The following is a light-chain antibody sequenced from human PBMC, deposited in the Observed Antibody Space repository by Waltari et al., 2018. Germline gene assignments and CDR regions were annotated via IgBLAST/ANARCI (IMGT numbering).Light chain of an antibody. CDR1: SSDVGGYKY. V-gene: IGLV2-11*01. CDR2: DVR. Sequence: QSALTQPRSVSGSPGQSVTISCTGTSSDVGGYKYVSWYQQHPGKAPKLMIFDVRKRPSGVPDRFSGSKSGSTASLTISGLQAEHEADYYCCSYAGSRWVFGGGTKLTVL. J-gene: IGLJ3*02. CDR3: CSYAGSRWV.